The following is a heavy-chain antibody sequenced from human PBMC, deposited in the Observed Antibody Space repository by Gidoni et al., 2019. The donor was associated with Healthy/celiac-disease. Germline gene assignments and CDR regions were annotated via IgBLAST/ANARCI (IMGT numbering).Heavy chain of an antibody. Sequence: QVQLVQSGAEVKKPGSSVKVSCKASGGPFSSYAISWVRQAPGQGLEWMGGIIPIFGTANYAQKFQGRVTITADESTSTAYMELSSLRSEDTAVYYCARVPYSSGWRHFDYWGQGTLVTVSS. V-gene: IGHV1-69*01. CDR2: IIPIFGTA. CDR3: ARVPYSSGWRHFDY. D-gene: IGHD6-19*01. J-gene: IGHJ4*02. CDR1: GGPFSSYA.